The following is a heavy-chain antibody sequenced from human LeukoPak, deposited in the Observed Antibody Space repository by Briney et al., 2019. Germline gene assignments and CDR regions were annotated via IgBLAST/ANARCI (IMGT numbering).Heavy chain of an antibody. D-gene: IGHD6-13*01. J-gene: IGHJ4*02. V-gene: IGHV4-59*08. CDR3: ARQNGIAAADLFDY. Sequence: PSETLSLTCTVSGGSIRSYYWSWIRQPPGKGLEWIGYILYSGGTNYNPSLKSRVTISVDTSKNQFSLKLSSVTAADTAVYYCARQNGIAAADLFDYWGQGTLVTVSS. CDR1: GGSIRSYY. CDR2: ILYSGGT.